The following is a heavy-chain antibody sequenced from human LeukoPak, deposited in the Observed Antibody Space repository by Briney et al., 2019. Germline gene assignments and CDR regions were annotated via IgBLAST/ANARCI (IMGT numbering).Heavy chain of an antibody. CDR2: ISAYNGNT. D-gene: IGHD6-13*01. CDR1: GYTFTSYG. Sequence: ASVKVSCKASGYTFTSYGISWVRQAPGQGLEWMGWISAYNGNTNYAQKPQGRVTMTTDTSTSTAYMELRSLRSDDTAVYYCARDGQQLDTNWFDPWGQGTLVTVSS. V-gene: IGHV1-18*01. CDR3: ARDGQQLDTNWFDP. J-gene: IGHJ5*02.